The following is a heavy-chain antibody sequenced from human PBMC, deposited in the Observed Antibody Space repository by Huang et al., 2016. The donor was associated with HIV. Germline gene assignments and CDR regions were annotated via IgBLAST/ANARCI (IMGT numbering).Heavy chain of an antibody. Sequence: QVQLVQSGAEVKKPGSSVKVSCKASGGTFSNYAISWVRQAPGQGLEWMGGNIPIFGTANYAQKVQCRVTITADGSTRTDYMELSRLRAEETAVYYSERDSPPNWYYDSSGYYANWGQGTLVTVSS. J-gene: IGHJ4*02. CDR2: NIPIFGTA. CDR1: GGTFSNYA. D-gene: IGHD3-22*01. V-gene: IGHV1-69*13. CDR3: ERDSPPNWYYDSSGYYAN.